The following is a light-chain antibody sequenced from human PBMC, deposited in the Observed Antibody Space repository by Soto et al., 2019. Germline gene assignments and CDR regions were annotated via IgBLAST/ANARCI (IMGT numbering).Light chain of an antibody. CDR1: QSISSY. J-gene: IGKJ4*01. CDR2: AAF. Sequence: DIQMTQSPSSLSASVGDRVTITCRASQSISSYLNWYQQKPGKAPKLLIYAAFSLQSGVPSRFSGSASGTDFTLTISSLQPEDFATYYCQQSYSIPLTFGGGTKVDIK. V-gene: IGKV1-39*01. CDR3: QQSYSIPLT.